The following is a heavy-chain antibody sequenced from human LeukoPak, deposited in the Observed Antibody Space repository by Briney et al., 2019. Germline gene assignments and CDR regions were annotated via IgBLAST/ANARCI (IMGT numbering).Heavy chain of an antibody. CDR1: GGSFSGYY. J-gene: IGHJ4*02. V-gene: IGHV4-34*01. CDR3: ARGSGHCSGGSCYGGY. Sequence: SETLSLTCAVYGGSFSGYYWSWIRQPPGKGLEWIGEINHSGSTNYNPSLKSRVTISVDTSKNQFSLKLSSVTAADTAVYYCARGSGHCSGGSCYGGYWGQGTLVTVSS. D-gene: IGHD2-15*01. CDR2: INHSGST.